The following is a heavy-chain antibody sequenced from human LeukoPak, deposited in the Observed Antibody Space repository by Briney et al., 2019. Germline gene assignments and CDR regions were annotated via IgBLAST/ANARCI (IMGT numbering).Heavy chain of an antibody. CDR3: ARGTPERGYSGYDYVYFDY. CDR1: GFTFSSYG. D-gene: IGHD5-12*01. V-gene: IGHV3-33*01. Sequence: GGSLRLSCAASGFTFSSYGMDWVRQAPGKGLEWVAVIWYDGSNKYYADSVKGRFTISRDNSKNTLYLQMNSLRAEDTAVYYCARGTPERGYSGYDYVYFDYWGQGTLVTVSS. CDR2: IWYDGSNK. J-gene: IGHJ4*02.